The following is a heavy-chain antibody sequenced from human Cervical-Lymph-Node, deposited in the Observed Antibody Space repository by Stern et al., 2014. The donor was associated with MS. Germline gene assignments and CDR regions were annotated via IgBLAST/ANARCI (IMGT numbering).Heavy chain of an antibody. CDR2: IHPRGST. CDR1: GDSISGSSDY. CDR3: VRDVRSMYDWDYFWFDP. V-gene: IGHV4-61*02. Sequence: VQLVESGPGLVKPSQTLSLSCAVSGDSISGSSDYWSWIRQPAGRGLEWIGRIHPRGSTSHNPPLRSRVTMSVDTSKNQFSLKLSSVTAADTAVYYCVRDVRSMYDWDYFWFDPWGQGTLVTVSS. J-gene: IGHJ5*02. D-gene: IGHD1-7*01.